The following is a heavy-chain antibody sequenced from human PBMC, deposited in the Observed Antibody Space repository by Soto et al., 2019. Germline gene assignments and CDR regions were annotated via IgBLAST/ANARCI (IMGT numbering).Heavy chain of an antibody. CDR3: AKDPLTVTPYFDY. V-gene: IGHV3-23*01. CDR1: GFTFSNYA. D-gene: IGHD4-17*01. CDR2: ISGSGDNT. J-gene: IGHJ4*02. Sequence: GGSLRLSCAASGFTFSNYAMSWVRQAPGEGLEWVSTISGSGDNTDYVDSVKGRFTISRDNSKNTLYLQMNSLRAEDTAVYYCAKDPLTVTPYFDYWGQGTLVTVSS.